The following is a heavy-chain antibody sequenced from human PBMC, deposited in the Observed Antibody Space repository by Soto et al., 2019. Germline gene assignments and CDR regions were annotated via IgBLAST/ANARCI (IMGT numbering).Heavy chain of an antibody. J-gene: IGHJ4*02. CDR2: IYYSGST. Sequence: PSGSMSLPCTASGGRISSGDNYWRWIRQPPGKGLEWIGYIYYSGSTYYNPSLKSRVTISVDTSKNQFSLKLSSVTAPDTAVYYCARWVRGGYYWGQGTLFTVSS. CDR3: ARWVRGGYY. CDR1: GGRISSGDNY. D-gene: IGHD3-10*01. V-gene: IGHV4-30-4*01.